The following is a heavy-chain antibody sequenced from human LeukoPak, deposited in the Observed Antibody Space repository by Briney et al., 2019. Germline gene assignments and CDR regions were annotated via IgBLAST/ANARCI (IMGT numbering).Heavy chain of an antibody. V-gene: IGHV3-43*02. CDR3: AKDLPRHYYGSGYHDYYYYCMDV. CDR1: GFTFDDYA. J-gene: IGHJ6*02. D-gene: IGHD3-10*01. Sequence: GGSLRLSCAASGFTFDDYAMHWVRQAPGKGLEWVSLISGDGGSTYYADSVKGRFTISRDNSKNSLYLQTNSLRTEDTAMYYCAKDLPRHYYGSGYHDYYYYCMDVWSPGTTVTVSS. CDR2: ISGDGGST.